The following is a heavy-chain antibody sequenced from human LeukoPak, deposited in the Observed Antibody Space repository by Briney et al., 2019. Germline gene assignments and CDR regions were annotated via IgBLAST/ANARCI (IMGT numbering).Heavy chain of an antibody. CDR1: GFTFDDYA. CDR2: ISWDGGST. Sequence: GGSLRLSCAASGFTFDDYAMHWVRQAPGKGLEWVSLISWDGGSTYYADSVKGRFTISRDNSKNSLHLQMNSLRAEDTALYYCAKDIGSSSSDYYYYYMDVWGKGTTVTVSS. J-gene: IGHJ6*03. D-gene: IGHD6-6*01. CDR3: AKDIGSSSSDYYYYYMDV. V-gene: IGHV3-43D*03.